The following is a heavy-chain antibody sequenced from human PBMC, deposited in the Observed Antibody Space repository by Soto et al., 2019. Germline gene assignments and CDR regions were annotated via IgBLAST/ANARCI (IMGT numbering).Heavy chain of an antibody. Sequence: QVQLVESGGGVVQPGRSLRLSCAASGFTFSSYGMHWVRQAPGKGLEWVAVISYDGSNKYYADSVKGRFTIPRGNSTNTLYLKMNSLRAEDTAVYYCAKEGALLWFGELLSQGGYFDYWGQGTLVTVSS. CDR3: AKEGALLWFGELLSQGGYFDY. CDR2: ISYDGSNK. CDR1: GFTFSSYG. D-gene: IGHD3-10*01. V-gene: IGHV3-30*18. J-gene: IGHJ4*02.